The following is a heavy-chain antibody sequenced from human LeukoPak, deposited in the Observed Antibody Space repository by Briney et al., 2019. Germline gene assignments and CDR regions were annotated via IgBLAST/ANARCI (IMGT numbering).Heavy chain of an antibody. J-gene: IGHJ6*02. CDR1: GFTFSSYS. CDR2: ISSSSSYI. Sequence: SGGSLRLSCAASGFTFSSYSMNWVRQAPGKGLEWVSSISSSSSYIYYADSVKGRFTISRDNAKNSLYLQMNSLRAEDTAAYYCARDPTLSGSSPLYGMDVWGQGTTVTVSS. V-gene: IGHV3-21*01. CDR3: ARDPTLSGSSPLYGMDV. D-gene: IGHD3-10*01.